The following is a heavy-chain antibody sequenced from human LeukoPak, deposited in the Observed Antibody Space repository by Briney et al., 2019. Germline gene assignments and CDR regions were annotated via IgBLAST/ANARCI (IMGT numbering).Heavy chain of an antibody. D-gene: IGHD2-2*02. V-gene: IGHV1-2*02. Sequence: ASVKVSCKASGYTFTGYYMHWVRQAPGQGLEWMGWINPNSGGTNYAQKFQGRVTMTRDTSISTAYMELSRLRSDDTAVYYCAREVRDCSSTSCYSPYSYYYYGMDVWGQGTTVTVSS. CDR3: AREVRDCSSTSCYSPYSYYYYGMDV. CDR2: INPNSGGT. CDR1: GYTFTGYY. J-gene: IGHJ6*02.